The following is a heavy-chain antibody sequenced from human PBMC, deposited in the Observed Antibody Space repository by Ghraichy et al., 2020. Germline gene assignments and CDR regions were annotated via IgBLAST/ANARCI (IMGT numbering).Heavy chain of an antibody. J-gene: IGHJ4*02. CDR2: ISSSSSYI. CDR1: GFTFSSYS. Sequence: GGSLRLSCAASGFTFSSYSMNWVRLAPGKGLEWVTSISSSSSYIYYADSVKGRFTISRDNAKHSLYLQMNSLRAEDTAVYYCARALGSITIFGVVTAPFDYWGQGTLVTVSS. D-gene: IGHD3-3*01. CDR3: ARALGSITIFGVVTAPFDY. V-gene: IGHV3-21*01.